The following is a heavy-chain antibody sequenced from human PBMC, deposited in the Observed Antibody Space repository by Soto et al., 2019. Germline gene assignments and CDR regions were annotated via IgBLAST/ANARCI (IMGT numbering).Heavy chain of an antibody. CDR3: AIGRCSFDGCSPPPEDFDS. Sequence: SETLSLTCTVSGGSISSGGYYWSWFRQHTGKGLEWIGYIYYSGSTYYNQSLKSRVTMSVDTSKNQFSLKLSSVTAADKAVYYCAIGRCSFDGCSPPPEDFDSPGQGPLVTV. CDR1: GGSISSGGYY. CDR2: IYYSGST. J-gene: IGHJ4*01. D-gene: IGHD2-15*01. V-gene: IGHV4-31*03.